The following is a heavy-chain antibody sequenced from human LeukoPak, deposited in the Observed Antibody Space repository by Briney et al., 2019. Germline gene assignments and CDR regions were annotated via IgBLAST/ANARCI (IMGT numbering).Heavy chain of an antibody. V-gene: IGHV1-2*02. J-gene: IGHJ5*02. CDR1: GYIFTGYY. Sequence: ASVTVSCKASGYIFTGYYMHWVRQPPGQGLEWMGWIHPNSGGTNYAQKFQGRVTMTRDTSISTAYMELSRLRSDDTAVYYCARDPYYYGSGPDSNWFDPWGQGNLVTVSS. CDR2: IHPNSGGT. CDR3: ARDPYYYGSGPDSNWFDP. D-gene: IGHD3-10*01.